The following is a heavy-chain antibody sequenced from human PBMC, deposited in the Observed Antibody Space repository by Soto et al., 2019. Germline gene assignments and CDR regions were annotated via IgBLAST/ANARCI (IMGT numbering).Heavy chain of an antibody. J-gene: IGHJ4*02. CDR3: ARDSGAKLSSS. Sequence: SVKVSCKASGGTFSSYAISWVRQAPGQGLEWLGGIVPIYRTADYAQKFQGRVTITADESTRTVYLELSSLKSQDTALYYCARDSGAKLSSSWGQGTLVTVSS. V-gene: IGHV1-69*13. D-gene: IGHD6-13*01. CDR1: GGTFSSYA. CDR2: IVPIYRTA.